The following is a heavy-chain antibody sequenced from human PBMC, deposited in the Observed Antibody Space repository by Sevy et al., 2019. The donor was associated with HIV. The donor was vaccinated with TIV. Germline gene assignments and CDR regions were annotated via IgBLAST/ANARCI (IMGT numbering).Heavy chain of an antibody. J-gene: IGHJ6*02. CDR2: ISSSTI. D-gene: IGHD5-12*01. V-gene: IGHV3-48*01. CDR1: GFTFNIFS. CDR3: AREGGYTDQGMDV. Sequence: GGSLRLSCAASGFTFNIFSINWVRQAPGKGLEWVSYISSSTIYYTDSVKGRFTISRDKAKNSLSLQMNSLRAEDTAVYYCAREGGYTDQGMDVWGQGTTVTVSS.